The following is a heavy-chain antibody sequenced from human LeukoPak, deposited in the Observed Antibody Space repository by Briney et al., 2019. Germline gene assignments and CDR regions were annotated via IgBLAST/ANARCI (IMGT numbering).Heavy chain of an antibody. D-gene: IGHD3-10*01. CDR2: ISWNSGSI. CDR3: ASLHYYGSGGDAFDI. Sequence: SGGSLRLSCAASGFTFDDYAMHWVWQAPGKGLEWVSGISWNSGSIGYADSVKGRFTISRDNAKNSLYLQMNSLRAEDTAVYYCASLHYYGSGGDAFDIWGQGTMVTVSS. J-gene: IGHJ3*02. CDR1: GFTFDDYA. V-gene: IGHV3-9*01.